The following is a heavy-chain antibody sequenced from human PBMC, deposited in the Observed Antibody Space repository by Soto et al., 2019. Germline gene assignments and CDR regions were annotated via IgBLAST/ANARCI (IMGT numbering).Heavy chain of an antibody. Sequence: PGGSLRLSCAASGFTFSSYAMSWVRQAPGKGLEWVSAISGSGGSTYYADSVKGRFTISRDNSKNTLYLQMNSLRAEDTAVYYCAKDLNSGFWTYNWFDPWGQGTLVTVSS. CDR2: ISGSGGST. J-gene: IGHJ5*02. CDR1: GFTFSSYA. V-gene: IGHV3-23*01. CDR3: AKDLNSGFWTYNWFDP. D-gene: IGHD3-3*01.